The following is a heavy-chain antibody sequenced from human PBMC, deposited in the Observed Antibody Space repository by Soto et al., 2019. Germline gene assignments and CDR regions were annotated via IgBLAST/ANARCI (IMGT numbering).Heavy chain of an antibody. J-gene: IGHJ6*02. CDR3: ARGGPAYYYDSSGPYYYYGMDV. CDR2: ISSSSSYI. Sequence: GGSLRLSCAASGFTFSSYSMNWVRQAPGKGLEWVSSISSSSSYIYYADSVKGRFTISRDNAKNSLYLQMNSLRAEDTAVYYCARGGPAYYYDSSGPYYYYGMDVWGQGTTVTVSS. CDR1: GFTFSSYS. V-gene: IGHV3-21*01. D-gene: IGHD3-22*01.